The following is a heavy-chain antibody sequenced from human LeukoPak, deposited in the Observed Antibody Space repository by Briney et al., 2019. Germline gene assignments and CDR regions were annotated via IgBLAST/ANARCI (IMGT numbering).Heavy chain of an antibody. CDR2: INPSGGST. CDR3: ARTPIYCTNGVCYSYYYYGMDV. CDR1: GYTFTSYY. V-gene: IGHV1-46*01. D-gene: IGHD2-8*01. Sequence: VSVKVSCKASGYTFTSYYMHWVRQAPGQGLEWMGIINPSGGSTNYAQKFQGRVTMTRDTSTSTVYMELSSLRSEDTAVYYCARTPIYCTNGVCYSYYYYGMDVWGQGTTVTVSS. J-gene: IGHJ6*02.